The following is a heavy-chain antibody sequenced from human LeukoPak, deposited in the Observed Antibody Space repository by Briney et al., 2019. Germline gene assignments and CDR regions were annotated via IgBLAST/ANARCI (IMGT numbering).Heavy chain of an antibody. V-gene: IGHV1-69*02. CDR1: GGTFSSYT. J-gene: IGHJ4*02. Sequence: ASAKASCKASGGTFSSYTISWVRQAPGQGLEWMGRIIPILGIANYAQKFQGRVTITADKSTSTAYMELSSLRSEDTAVYYCAIIQGDPTDYWGQGTLVTVSS. D-gene: IGHD2-21*02. CDR2: IIPILGIA. CDR3: AIIQGDPTDY.